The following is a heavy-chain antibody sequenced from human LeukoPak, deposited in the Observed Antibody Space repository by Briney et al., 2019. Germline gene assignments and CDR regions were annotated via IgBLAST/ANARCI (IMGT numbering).Heavy chain of an antibody. J-gene: IGHJ4*02. CDR2: IYSGGST. D-gene: IGHD2/OR15-2a*01. V-gene: IGHV3-66*01. CDR3: ARDLYDYGDN. Sequence: GGSLRLSCAASGFTFSSYGMSWVRQAPGKGLEWVSLIYSGGSTHYADSVKGRFTISRDNSKNTLYLQMNSLRAEDTAVYYCARDLYDYGDNWGQGTLVTVSS. CDR1: GFTFSSYG.